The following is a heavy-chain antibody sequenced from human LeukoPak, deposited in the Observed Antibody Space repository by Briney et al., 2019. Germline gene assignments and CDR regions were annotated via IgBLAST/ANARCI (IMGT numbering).Heavy chain of an antibody. V-gene: IGHV4-34*01. CDR3: ARRRSGGKGMDV. Sequence: SETLSLTCAVYGGSFSGYYWCWIRQPPGKGLEWIGEINHSGSTNYNPSLKSRVTISVDTSKNQFSLKLSSVTAADTAVFYCARRRSGGKGMDVWGKGTTVTVSS. J-gene: IGHJ6*04. CDR2: INHSGST. CDR1: GGSFSGYY. D-gene: IGHD2-15*01.